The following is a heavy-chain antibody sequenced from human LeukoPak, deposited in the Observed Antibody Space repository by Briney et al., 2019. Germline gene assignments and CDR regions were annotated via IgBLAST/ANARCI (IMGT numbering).Heavy chain of an antibody. CDR2: ISGSGGGT. Sequence: PGGSLRLSCAASGFTFNTYAMSWVRQAPGKGLEWVSGISGSGGGTYYADSVKGRFTISTDNSKSTLYLQMNSLRVEDRAVYYCAKMGGRISAAVDNWGQGTLVTVSS. CDR1: GFTFNTYA. J-gene: IGHJ4*02. V-gene: IGHV3-23*01. D-gene: IGHD2-2*01. CDR3: AKMGGRISAAVDN.